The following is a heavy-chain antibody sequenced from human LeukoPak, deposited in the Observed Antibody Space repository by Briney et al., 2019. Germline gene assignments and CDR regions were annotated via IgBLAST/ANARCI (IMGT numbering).Heavy chain of an antibody. J-gene: IGHJ6*02. V-gene: IGHV3-21*01. CDR1: GFTFSSCS. CDR2: ISSSSSYI. CDR3: ARDRVAIYYYYGMDV. D-gene: IGHD2-15*01. Sequence: GGSLRLSCAASGFTFSSCSMNWVRQAPGKGLEWVSSISSSSSYIYYADSVKGRFTISRDNAKNSLYLQMNSLRAEDTAVYYCARDRVAIYYYYGMDVWGQGTTVTVSS.